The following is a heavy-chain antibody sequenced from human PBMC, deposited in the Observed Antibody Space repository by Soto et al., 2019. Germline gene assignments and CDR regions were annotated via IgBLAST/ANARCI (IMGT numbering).Heavy chain of an antibody. CDR2: ISAYNGNT. D-gene: IGHD2-2*01. J-gene: IGHJ5*02. CDR3: ARGRGRDIVVVPAALNWFDP. V-gene: IGHV1-18*01. CDR1: GYTFTSYG. Sequence: QVQLVQSGAEVKKPGASVKVSCKASGYTFTSYGISWVRQAPGQGLECMGWISAYNGNTNYAQKLQGRVTMTTDTSTSTAYRELRNLRSDDTAVYYCARGRGRDIVVVPAALNWFDPWGQGTLVTVSS.